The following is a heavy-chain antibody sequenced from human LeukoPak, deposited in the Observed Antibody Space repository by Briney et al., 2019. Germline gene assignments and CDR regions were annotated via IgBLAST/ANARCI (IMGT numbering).Heavy chain of an antibody. D-gene: IGHD2-2*01. J-gene: IGHJ3*02. CDR1: GYTFTSYG. Sequence: GASVKVSCKASGYTFTSYGISWVRQAPGQGLEWMGWISAYNGNTNYAQKLQGRVTMTTDTSTSTAHMELRSLRSDDTAVYYCARDTGAAYCSSTSCPGDSFDIWGQGTMVTVSS. CDR2: ISAYNGNT. V-gene: IGHV1-18*01. CDR3: ARDTGAAYCSSTSCPGDSFDI.